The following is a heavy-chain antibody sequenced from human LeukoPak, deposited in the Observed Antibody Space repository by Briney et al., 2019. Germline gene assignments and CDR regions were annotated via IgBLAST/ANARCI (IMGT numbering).Heavy chain of an antibody. D-gene: IGHD2-21*02. V-gene: IGHV3-21*01. CDR1: GFTFSHYS. J-gene: IGHJ6*02. CDR2: ISSGSRYI. Sequence: PGGSLRLSCAASGFTFSHYSMNWVRQAPGKGLEWVSSISSGSRYIYYAGSVKGRFTVSRDNARNSLYLQMNSLRADDTAVYHCMMSLTAHYYYGMDVWGQGTTVTVSS. CDR3: MMSLTAHYYYGMDV.